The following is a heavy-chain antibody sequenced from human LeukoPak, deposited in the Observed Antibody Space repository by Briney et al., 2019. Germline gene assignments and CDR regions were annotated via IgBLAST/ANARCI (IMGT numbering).Heavy chain of an antibody. CDR3: GKDIVHYYDSSGLDY. Sequence: GGSLRLSCAASGFTFDDYAMHWVRHAPGKGLEWVSGISWNSGSIGYADSVKGRFTITSDNAKNSLYLQMNSLRAEDTALYYCGKDIVHYYDSSGLDYWGQGTLVTVSS. V-gene: IGHV3-9*01. D-gene: IGHD3-22*01. J-gene: IGHJ4*02. CDR2: ISWNSGSI. CDR1: GFTFDDYA.